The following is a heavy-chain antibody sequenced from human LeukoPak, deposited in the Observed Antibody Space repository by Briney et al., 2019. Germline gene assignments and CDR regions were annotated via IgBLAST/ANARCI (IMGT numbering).Heavy chain of an antibody. CDR1: GFTFNSYS. CDR2: ISTSGNYI. D-gene: IGHD2-15*01. CDR3: SRGSYNSGGTSDY. V-gene: IGHV3-21*01. J-gene: IGHJ4*02. Sequence: GGSLRLSCAASGFTFNSYSMNWVRQAPGKGLEWVSYISTSGNYIYYADSVKGRFTISRDNAKNSLYLQMNSLRAEDTAVYYCSRGSYNSGGTSDYWGQGNLVTVSS.